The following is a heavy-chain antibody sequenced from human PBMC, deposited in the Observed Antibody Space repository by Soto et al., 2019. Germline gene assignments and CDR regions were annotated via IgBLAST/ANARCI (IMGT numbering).Heavy chain of an antibody. V-gene: IGHV4-30-4*01. Sequence: PSETLSLTCSVSGGAIRSGNYYWSWIRQSPGKGPEWLGHISHSGTTSYNPSLQSRATISLDAAQNHFSLRLNSVTVADTALYFCARGRGQLLFDYWGQGSMVTVSS. CDR1: GGAIRSGNYY. J-gene: IGHJ4*02. D-gene: IGHD6-13*01. CDR2: ISHSGTT. CDR3: ARGRGQLLFDY.